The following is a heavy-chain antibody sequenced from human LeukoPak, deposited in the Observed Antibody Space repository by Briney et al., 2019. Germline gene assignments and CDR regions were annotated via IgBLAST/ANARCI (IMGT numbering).Heavy chain of an antibody. CDR3: VRQSGSSWYAEY. Sequence: GGSLRLSCAASGFTFSSYGMHWVRQAPGKGLEWVAVISYDGSNKYYADSVKGRFTISRDNSKNTLYLQMNSLRAEDTAVYYCVRQSGSSWYAEYWGQGTLVTVSS. D-gene: IGHD6-13*01. V-gene: IGHV3-30*03. CDR1: GFTFSSYG. J-gene: IGHJ4*02. CDR2: ISYDGSNK.